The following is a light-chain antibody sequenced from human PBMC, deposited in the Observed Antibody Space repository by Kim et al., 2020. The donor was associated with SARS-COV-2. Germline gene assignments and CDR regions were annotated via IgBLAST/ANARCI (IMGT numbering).Light chain of an antibody. V-gene: IGKV1-39*01. J-gene: IGKJ4*01. CDR2: STS. Sequence: GDRVTITCRASENIATYLSWYQQRPGKAPNLLIHSTSNLQTGVPLRFSGGGSGTHFTLTISSLQPEDFATYYCQQTYGTPLTFGAGTKVDIK. CDR3: QQTYGTPLT. CDR1: ENIATY.